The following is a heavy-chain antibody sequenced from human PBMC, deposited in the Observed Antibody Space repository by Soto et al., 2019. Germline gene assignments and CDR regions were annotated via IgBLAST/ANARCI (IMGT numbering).Heavy chain of an antibody. CDR1: GDSVSSDNVH. CDR2: SYYTGTT. J-gene: IGHJ4*02. CDR3: TRGSFDGTLYYPPGG. Sequence: QVQLQESGPGLVKPSETLSLTCTVSGDSVSSDNVHWGWIRLPPGKGLEWIGVSYYTGTTHYNPSPKXRXTXXVYTSKNQFSLKLSSVTAPDTAVYYCTRGSFDGTLYYPPGGWGPGTLVTVSS. D-gene: IGHD3-22*01. V-gene: IGHV4-39*01.